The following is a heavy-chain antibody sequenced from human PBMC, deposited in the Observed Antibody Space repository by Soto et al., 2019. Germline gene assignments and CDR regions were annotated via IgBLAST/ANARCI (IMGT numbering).Heavy chain of an antibody. Sequence: PSETLSLTWTVSGAYIIQYYWNWIRQSPGKGLEWIVSVSSTGSTVYNPSLTSRVTVSLDTSKNQFSLTLTSVTAADTAVYYCARQCRGVTCHWFVPWGQGTLVTVSS. CDR2: VSSTGST. D-gene: IGHD2-15*01. V-gene: IGHV4-59*08. J-gene: IGHJ5*02. CDR3: ARQCRGVTCHWFVP. CDR1: GAYIIQYY.